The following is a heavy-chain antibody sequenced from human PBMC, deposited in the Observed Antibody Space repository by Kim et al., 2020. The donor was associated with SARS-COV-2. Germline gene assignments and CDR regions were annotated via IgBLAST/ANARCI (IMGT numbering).Heavy chain of an antibody. CDR1: GGSISSYY. J-gene: IGHJ4*01. Sequence: SETLSLTCTVSGGSISSYYWSWIRQPPGKGLEWIGYIYYSGSTNYNPSLKSRVTISVDTSKNQFSLKLSSVTAADTAVYYCARDPSIAAAGTGSHFDYWG. D-gene: IGHD6-13*01. V-gene: IGHV4-59*01. CDR2: IYYSGST. CDR3: ARDPSIAAAGTGSHFDY.